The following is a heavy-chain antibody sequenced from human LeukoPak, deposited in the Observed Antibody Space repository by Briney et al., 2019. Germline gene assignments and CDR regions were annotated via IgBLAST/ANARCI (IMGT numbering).Heavy chain of an antibody. V-gene: IGHV3-23*01. D-gene: IGHD6-13*01. J-gene: IGHJ4*02. CDR3: AKSGSSWMTGPLDY. CDR1: GFTFSSYA. CDR2: ISGSGGST. Sequence: GGSLRLSCAASGFTFSSYAMSWVRQAPGKGLEWVSAISGSGGSTYYAGSVKGRFTISRDNSKNTLYLQMNSLRAEDTAVYYCAKSGSSWMTGPLDYWGQGTLVTVSS.